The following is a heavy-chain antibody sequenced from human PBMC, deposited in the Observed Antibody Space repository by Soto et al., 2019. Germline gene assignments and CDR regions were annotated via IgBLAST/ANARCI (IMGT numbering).Heavy chain of an antibody. CDR3: ACPRSSYYYSGMGG. CDR2: IIPIFGTA. Sequence: QVQLVQSGAEVKKPGSSVKVSCKASGGTFSSYAISWVRQAPGQGLEWMGGIIPIFGTANYAQKFQGRVTITAGAATSTVCMELSSPRSEDTAVYYCACPRSSYYYSGMGGWGQGARVTVSS. J-gene: IGHJ6*02. V-gene: IGHV1-69*12. CDR1: GGTFSSYA. D-gene: IGHD6-6*01.